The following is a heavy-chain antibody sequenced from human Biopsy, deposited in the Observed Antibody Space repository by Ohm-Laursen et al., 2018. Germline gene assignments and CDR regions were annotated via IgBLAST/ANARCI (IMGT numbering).Heavy chain of an antibody. J-gene: IGHJ4*02. Sequence: SLRLSCTASGFTFSGYAMSWVRQGPGKGLEWVSRFNSDGTGTTYADSVKGRFTISRDNAKNTLYLQMNSLRVEDTAVYYCAKAGRGYIDYWGQGTLVIASS. CDR1: GFTFSGYA. V-gene: IGHV3-74*01. D-gene: IGHD5-18*01. CDR2: FNSDGTGT. CDR3: AKAGRGYIDY.